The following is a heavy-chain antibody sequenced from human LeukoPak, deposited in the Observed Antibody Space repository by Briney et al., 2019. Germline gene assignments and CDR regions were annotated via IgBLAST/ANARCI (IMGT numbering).Heavy chain of an antibody. CDR1: GDSINSGGYY. CDR2: IYSSGST. V-gene: IGHV4-61*09. J-gene: IGHJ4*02. Sequence: PSETLSLTCTVSGDSINSGGYYWSWIRQPAGKGLEWIGHIYSSGSTNYNPSLKSRVTISVDTSKNQFSLKLSSVTAADTAVYYCARVRGVIRYWGQGTLVTVSS. CDR3: ARVRGVIRY. D-gene: IGHD3-10*01.